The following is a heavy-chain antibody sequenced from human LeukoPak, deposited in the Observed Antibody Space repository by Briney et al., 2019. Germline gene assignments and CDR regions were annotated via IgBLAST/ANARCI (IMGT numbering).Heavy chain of an antibody. J-gene: IGHJ6*02. V-gene: IGHV6-1*01. CDR2: TYYRSKWYN. D-gene: IGHD1-26*01. Sequence: SQTLSLTCAISGDSVSSNSATWHWIRQSPSRGLEWLGRTYYRSKWYNDYAVSVKSRITINPDTSKNQFSLQLNSVTRVDTAVYYCARGGELVNYYGMDVWGQGTTVTVSS. CDR3: ARGGELVNYYGMDV. CDR1: GDSVSSNSAT.